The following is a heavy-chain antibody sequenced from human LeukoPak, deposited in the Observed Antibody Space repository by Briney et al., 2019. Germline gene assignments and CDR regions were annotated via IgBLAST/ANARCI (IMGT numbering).Heavy chain of an antibody. Sequence: ASVKVSCKASGYTFTSYGISWVRQAPGQGLEWMGWISAYNGNTNYAQKLQGRVTMTTDTSTSTAYMELRSLRSEDTAVYYCARAISPVAYYGMDVWGQGTTVTVSS. V-gene: IGHV1-18*01. CDR1: GYTFTSYG. J-gene: IGHJ6*02. D-gene: IGHD3-3*01. CDR3: ARAISPVAYYGMDV. CDR2: ISAYNGNT.